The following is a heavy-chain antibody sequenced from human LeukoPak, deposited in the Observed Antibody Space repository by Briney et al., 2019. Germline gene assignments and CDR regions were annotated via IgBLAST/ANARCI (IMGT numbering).Heavy chain of an antibody. CDR1: GYTFTSYD. D-gene: IGHD2-15*01. CDR2: MNPNSGNT. Sequence: GASVKVSCKASGYTFTSYDINWVRQATGQGLGWMGWMNPNSGNTGYAQKFQGRVTMTRNTSISTAYMELSSLRSEDTAVYYCARRYCSGGSCYRRPSNWFDPWGQGTLVTVSS. J-gene: IGHJ5*02. V-gene: IGHV1-8*01. CDR3: ARRYCSGGSCYRRPSNWFDP.